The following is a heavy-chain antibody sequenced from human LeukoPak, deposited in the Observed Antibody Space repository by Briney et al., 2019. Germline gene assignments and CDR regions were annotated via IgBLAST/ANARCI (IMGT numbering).Heavy chain of an antibody. V-gene: IGHV4-39*01. CDR3: AGLAPPLRVYFDY. CDR1: GGSISSSSYY. D-gene: IGHD3-16*01. J-gene: IGHJ4*02. CDR2: IYYSGST. Sequence: SETLSLTCTVSGGSISSSSYYWGWIRQPPGKGLEWIGSIYYSGSTYYNPSLKSRVTISVDTSKNQFSLKLSSVTTADTAVYYCAGLAPPLRVYFDYWGQGTLVTVSS.